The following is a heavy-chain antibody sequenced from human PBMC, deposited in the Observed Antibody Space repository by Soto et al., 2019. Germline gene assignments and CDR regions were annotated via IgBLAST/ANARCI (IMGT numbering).Heavy chain of an antibody. V-gene: IGHV3-9*01. CDR3: ARLNGGFDY. J-gene: IGHJ4*02. D-gene: IGHD2-8*01. Sequence: VQLVESGGGLVQPGRSLRLSCAASGFTFDDYAMHWVRQAPGKGLEWVSGITWKSGSIGYADSVKGRFTISRDNAKNSLYLQMNSLRVEDTALYYCARLNGGFDYWGQGTLVTVSS. CDR1: GFTFDDYA. CDR2: ITWKSGSI.